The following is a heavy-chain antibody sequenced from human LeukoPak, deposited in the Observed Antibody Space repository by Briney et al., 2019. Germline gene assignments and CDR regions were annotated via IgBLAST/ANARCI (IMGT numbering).Heavy chain of an antibody. Sequence: PSETLSLTCTVSGGSISSYYWSWIRQPPGKGLEWIGYIYYSGSTNYNPSLKSRVTISVDTSKNQFSLKLSSVTAADTAVYYCARAAVTDRRFGSSWPLIGGYWHFDLWGRGTLVTVSS. CDR2: IYYSGST. D-gene: IGHD6-13*01. CDR3: ARAAVTDRRFGSSWPLIGGYWHFDL. J-gene: IGHJ2*01. CDR1: GGSISSYY. V-gene: IGHV4-59*01.